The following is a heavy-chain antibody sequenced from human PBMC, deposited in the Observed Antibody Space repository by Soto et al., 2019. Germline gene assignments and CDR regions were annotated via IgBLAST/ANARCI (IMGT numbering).Heavy chain of an antibody. CDR3: EKGRLRGLDNGNFDY. V-gene: IGHV3-23*01. Sequence: GGSLRLSCAASGFTLSNFAMSWVRQAPGKGLEWVSVVSGAGITTKYAASVKGRFTVSRDNSKNTLSLQMGSLRAEDTGIYYCEKGRLRGLDNGNFDYWGQGTLVTVSS. J-gene: IGHJ4*02. D-gene: IGHD4-17*01. CDR1: GFTLSNFA. CDR2: VSGAGITT.